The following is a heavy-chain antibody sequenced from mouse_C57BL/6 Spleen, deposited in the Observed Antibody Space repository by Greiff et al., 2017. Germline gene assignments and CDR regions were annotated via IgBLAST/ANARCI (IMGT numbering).Heavy chain of an antibody. CDR2: IRNKANNHAT. V-gene: IGHV6-6*01. J-gene: IGHJ4*01. CDR1: GLPFISSF. Sequence: EVKVEESGGGLVQPGGSTPLSCASTGLPFISSFIYLFLQSPDKGLEWVAEIRNKANNHATYYAESVKGRFTISRDDSKSSVYLQMNSLGAEDTGIYYCTRGITTVVATDYYAMDYWGQGTSVTVSS. D-gene: IGHD1-1*01. CDR3: TRGITTVVATDYYAMDY.